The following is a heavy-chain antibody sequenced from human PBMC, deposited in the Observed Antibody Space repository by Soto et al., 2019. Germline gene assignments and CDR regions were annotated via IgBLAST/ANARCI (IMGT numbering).Heavy chain of an antibody. V-gene: IGHV4-59*01. Sequence: QVQLQESGPGLVKPSETLSLTCTVSGGSISSYYWSWIRQPPGKGLEWIGYIYYSGSTNYNPSLKSRVTISVDTSKNQFSLKLSSVTAADTAVYYCARVGSSSWYGPFDYWGQGTLVTVSS. CDR3: ARVGSSSWYGPFDY. J-gene: IGHJ4*02. CDR2: IYYSGST. CDR1: GGSISSYY. D-gene: IGHD6-13*01.